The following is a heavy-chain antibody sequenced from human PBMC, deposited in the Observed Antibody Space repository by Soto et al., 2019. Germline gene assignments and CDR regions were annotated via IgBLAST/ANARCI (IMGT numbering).Heavy chain of an antibody. CDR3: AKLYGRDG. V-gene: IGHV3-30*18. Sequence: GRSLRLSCAASGFTFSSYCMHWDRQAQGKGLEWVAVISYDGSNKYYADSVKGRFSISRDNSKNTLYLQMNSLRAEDTGLYYCAKLYGRDGWGQGTTGTVSS. J-gene: IGHJ6*02. CDR2: ISYDGSNK. CDR1: GFTFSSYC.